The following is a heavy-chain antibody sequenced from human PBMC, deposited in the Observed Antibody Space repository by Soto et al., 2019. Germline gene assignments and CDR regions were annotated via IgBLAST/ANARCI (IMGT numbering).Heavy chain of an antibody. D-gene: IGHD3-3*02. CDR2: IKPGTSDI. V-gene: IGHV5-51*01. CDR3: ARQLSHICDS. CDR1: GYKFGSAW. Sequence: EVQLVQSGADIKKPGESLKISCKGVGYKFGSAWIGWVRQMPGKGLEWMGIIKPGTSDIRYSPSFRGHVTISADEAVSTAYLQWSSLKASDTAMYYCARQLSHICDSWGQGTLVTVYS. J-gene: IGHJ4*02.